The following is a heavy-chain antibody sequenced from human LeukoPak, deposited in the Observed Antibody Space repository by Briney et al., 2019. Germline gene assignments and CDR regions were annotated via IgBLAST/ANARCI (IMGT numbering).Heavy chain of an antibody. D-gene: IGHD1-1*01. Sequence: ASVKVSCKVSGYTLTELSMHWVRQAPGKGLEWMGGFDPEDGETIYAQKFQGRVTMTEDTSTDTAYMELSSLRSEDTAVYYCATDRTTGTHYGMDVWGKGTTATVSS. CDR2: FDPEDGET. CDR1: GYTLTELS. CDR3: ATDRTTGTHYGMDV. V-gene: IGHV1-24*01. J-gene: IGHJ6*04.